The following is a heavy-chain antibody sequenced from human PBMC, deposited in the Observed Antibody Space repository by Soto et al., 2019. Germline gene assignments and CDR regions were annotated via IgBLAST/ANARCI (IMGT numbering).Heavy chain of an antibody. CDR2: IIPLFRKT. J-gene: IGHJ6*02. D-gene: IGHD3-10*01. CDR1: GDMFRNSA. CDR3: ARARLSNGDPNIYFFYGLDV. Sequence: QVQLVQSGAEVKRPGSSVKVSCKASGDMFRNSAFTWVRQAPGQGLAWMGVIIPLFRKTDVAQIFQGRVTFTADESTSSLYMEVSSLTSEDTAVYYCARARLSNGDPNIYFFYGLDVWGQGTTITVSS. V-gene: IGHV1-69*01.